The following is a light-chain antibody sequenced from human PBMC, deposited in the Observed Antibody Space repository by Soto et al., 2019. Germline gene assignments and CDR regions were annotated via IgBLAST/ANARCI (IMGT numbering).Light chain of an antibody. V-gene: IGLV2-8*01. CDR2: EVS. CDR3: SSYAGSNNRYV. Sequence: QSALTQPPSASGSPGQSVTISCTGTSSDVGGYNYVSWYQQHPGKAPKLIIYEVSQRPSGVPDRFSGSKSGNTASLTVSGLQAEYEADYYCSSYAGSNNRYVFGTGTQLTVL. CDR1: SSDVGGYNY. J-gene: IGLJ1*01.